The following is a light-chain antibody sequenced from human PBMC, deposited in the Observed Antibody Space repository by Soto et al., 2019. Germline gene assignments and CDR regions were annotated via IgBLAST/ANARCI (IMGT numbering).Light chain of an antibody. CDR2: ATS. CDR3: QQYGRSGT. J-gene: IGKJ1*01. CDR1: QSVSRTY. V-gene: IGKV3-20*01. Sequence: EHVLTQSPGTLSLSPGERATLSCRASQSVSRTYLAWYQQIPVQAPRLLIYATSSRATGSPDRFSGSVSGTDFTLTISRLETEDFAVYYCQQYGRSGTFGQGTKVESK.